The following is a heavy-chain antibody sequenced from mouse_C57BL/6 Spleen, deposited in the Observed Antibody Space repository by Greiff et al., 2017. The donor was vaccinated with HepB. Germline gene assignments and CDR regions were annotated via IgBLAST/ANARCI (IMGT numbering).Heavy chain of an antibody. CDR3: ARSAAEFITTVVSAMDY. Sequence: QVQLQQPGAELVKPGASVKLSCKASGYTFTSYWMQWVKQRPGQGLEWIGEIDPSDSYTNYNQKFKGKATLTVDTSSSTAYMQLSSLTSEDSAVYYCARSAAEFITTVVSAMDYWGQGTSVTVSS. V-gene: IGHV1-50*01. CDR1: GYTFTSYW. CDR2: IDPSDSYT. D-gene: IGHD1-1*01. J-gene: IGHJ4*01.